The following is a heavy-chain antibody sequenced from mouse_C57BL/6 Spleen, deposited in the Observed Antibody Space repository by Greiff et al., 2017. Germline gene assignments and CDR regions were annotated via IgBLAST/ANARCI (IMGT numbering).Heavy chain of an antibody. V-gene: IGHV3-6*01. J-gene: IGHJ1*03. CDR3: ARKGYSYFDV. D-gene: IGHD1-1*01. Sequence: ESGPGLVKPSQSLSLTCSVTGYSITSGYYWNWIRQFPGNKLEWMGYISYDGSNNYNPSLKNRISITRDTSKNQFFLKLNSVTTEDTATYYCARKGYSYFDVWGTGTTVTVSS. CDR1: GYSITSGYY. CDR2: ISYDGSN.